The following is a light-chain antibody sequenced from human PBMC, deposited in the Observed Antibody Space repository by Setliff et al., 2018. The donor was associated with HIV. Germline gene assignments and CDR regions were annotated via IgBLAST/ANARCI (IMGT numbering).Light chain of an antibody. J-gene: IGLJ1*01. V-gene: IGLV2-14*01. CDR1: SSDVGGYNY. CDR2: EVS. Sequence: QPVLTQPASVSGSPGQSITISCTGTSSDVGGYNYVSWYQQHPGKAPKVMISEVSKRPSGVSNRFSGSKSGNTASLTISGLQAEDEGDYYCSSYTSSSTFYVFGTGTKVTVL. CDR3: SSYTSSSTFYV.